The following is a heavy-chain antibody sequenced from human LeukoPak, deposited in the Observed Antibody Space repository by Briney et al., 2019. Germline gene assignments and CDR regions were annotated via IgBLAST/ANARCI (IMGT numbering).Heavy chain of an antibody. CDR3: AKDRAAAGTPLYMDV. V-gene: IGHV1-24*01. J-gene: IGHJ6*03. CDR1: GYTLTELS. D-gene: IGHD6-13*01. CDR2: FDPEDGET. Sequence: GASVKVSCKVSGYTLTELSMHWVRQAPGKGLEWMGGFDPEDGETIYAQKFQGRVTMTEDTSTDTAYMELSSLRSEDTAVYYCAKDRAAAGTPLYMDVWGKGTTVTISS.